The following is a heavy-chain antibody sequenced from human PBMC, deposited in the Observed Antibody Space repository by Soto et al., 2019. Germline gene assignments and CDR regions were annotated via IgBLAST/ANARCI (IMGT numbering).Heavy chain of an antibody. V-gene: IGHV4-39*01. J-gene: IGHJ3*02. CDR1: GGSISSSSYY. D-gene: IGHD2-15*01. CDR3: ARLAPVVAAPIDAFDI. Sequence: SETLSLTCTVSGGSISSSSYYWGWIRQPPGKGLEWIGSIYYSGSTYYNPSLKSRVTITVDTSKNQFSLKLSSVTAADTAVYYCARLAPVVAAPIDAFDIWGQGTMVTVSS. CDR2: IYYSGST.